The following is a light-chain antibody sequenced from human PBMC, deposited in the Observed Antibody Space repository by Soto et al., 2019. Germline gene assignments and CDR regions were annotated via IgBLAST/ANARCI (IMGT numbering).Light chain of an antibody. J-gene: IGKJ5*01. V-gene: IGKV3-15*01. Sequence: EIVMTQSPGTPSVSRGERATLXXRASQSVSSNLAWYQQKPGQAPRXVISDASTRATGIPARFSGSGAGTEFTLTVSSLQSEDFAVYYCQQYMKWPITFGQGTRLEIK. CDR1: QSVSSN. CDR2: DAS. CDR3: QQYMKWPIT.